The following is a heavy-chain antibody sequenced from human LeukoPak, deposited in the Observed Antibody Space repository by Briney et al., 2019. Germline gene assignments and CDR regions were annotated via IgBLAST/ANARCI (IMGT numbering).Heavy chain of an antibody. V-gene: IGHV3-23*01. CDR1: GITFNTYA. J-gene: IGHJ4*02. CDR3: AKGWATVPNDY. D-gene: IGHD4-17*01. Sequence: GGSLRLSCEVSGITFNTYAMSWFRQAPGRGLNWVSGISGGGNTTYYTDSVKGRFAIYRDNSRNTLYLQMNSLRAEDTAVYFCAKGWATVPNDYWGQGTLVTASS. CDR2: ISGGGNTT.